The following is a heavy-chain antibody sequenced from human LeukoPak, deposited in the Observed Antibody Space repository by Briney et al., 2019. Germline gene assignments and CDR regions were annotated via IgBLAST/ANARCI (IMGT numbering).Heavy chain of an antibody. D-gene: IGHD6-13*01. CDR3: AKDGAPQQLVIY. CDR2: ISASGGTT. CDR1: GFTFSSYP. J-gene: IGHJ4*02. V-gene: IGHV3-23*01. Sequence: PGGSLRLSCASSGFTFSSYPMTWVRQAPGKGLEWVSVISASGGTTYYADSVKGRFTISRDNSKNTLYLQMNSLRAEDTAIYYCAKDGAPQQLVIYWGRGTLVTVSS.